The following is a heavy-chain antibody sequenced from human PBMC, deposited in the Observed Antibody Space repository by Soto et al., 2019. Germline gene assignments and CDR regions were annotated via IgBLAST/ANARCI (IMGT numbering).Heavy chain of an antibody. Sequence: GGSLRLSCAASGFTVSSNYMSWVRQAPGKGLEWVSVIYSGGSTYYADSVKGRFTISRDNSENTLYLQMNSLRAEDTAVYHCARTCSGGTCSFDYWGQGTLVTVSS. J-gene: IGHJ4*02. V-gene: IGHV3-66*01. CDR3: ARTCSGGTCSFDY. CDR2: IYSGGST. D-gene: IGHD2-15*01. CDR1: GFTVSSNY.